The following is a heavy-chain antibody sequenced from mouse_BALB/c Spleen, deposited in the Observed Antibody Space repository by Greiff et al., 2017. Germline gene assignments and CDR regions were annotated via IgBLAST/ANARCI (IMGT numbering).Heavy chain of an antibody. CDR1: GFTFSSFG. CDR2: ISSGSSTI. CDR3: ARSDWAWFAY. V-gene: IGHV5-17*02. D-gene: IGHD4-1*01. Sequence: EVQVVESGGGLVQPGGSRKLSCAASGFTFSSFGMHWVRQAPEKGLEWVAYISSGSSTIYYADTVEGRFTISRDNPKNTLFLQMTSLRSEDTAMYYCARSDWAWFAYWGQGTLVTVSA. J-gene: IGHJ3*01.